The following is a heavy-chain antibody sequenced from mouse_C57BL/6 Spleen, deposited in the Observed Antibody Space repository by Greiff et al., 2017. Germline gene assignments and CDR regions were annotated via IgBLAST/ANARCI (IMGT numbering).Heavy chain of an antibody. Sequence: QVQLKESGPGLVQPSQSLSITCTVSGFSLTSYGVHWVRQSPGKGLEWLGVIWRGGSTDYNAAFMSRLSITKDNSKSQVFFKMNSLQADDTAIYYCAKEGLGRENAMDYWGQGTSVTVSS. CDR1: GFSLTSYG. J-gene: IGHJ4*01. V-gene: IGHV2-5*01. D-gene: IGHD4-1*01. CDR3: AKEGLGRENAMDY. CDR2: IWRGGST.